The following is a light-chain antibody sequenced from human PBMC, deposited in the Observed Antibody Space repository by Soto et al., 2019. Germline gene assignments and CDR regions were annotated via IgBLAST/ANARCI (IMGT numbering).Light chain of an antibody. J-gene: IGKJ1*01. CDR1: QSISSY. Sequence: DIQMTQSPSSLSASVGDRVTITCRASQSISSYLNWYQQKPGKAPKLLIYAASSLQSGVPSRFSGSGSGTEFTLTISSLQPEDFATYYCQQSYSTRVTFGQGTKVEIK. V-gene: IGKV1-39*01. CDR3: QQSYSTRVT. CDR2: AAS.